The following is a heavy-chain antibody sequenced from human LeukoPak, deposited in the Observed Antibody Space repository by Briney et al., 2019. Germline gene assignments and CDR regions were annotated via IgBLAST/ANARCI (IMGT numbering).Heavy chain of an antibody. Sequence: EASVKVSCKASGYTFTGYYMHWVRQAPGQGLEWMGWINPNSGGTNYAQKFQGRVTMTRDTSISAAYMELSRLRSDDTAVYYCATDYGDYDFDYWGQGTLVTVSS. CDR2: INPNSGGT. CDR3: ATDYGDYDFDY. V-gene: IGHV1-2*02. CDR1: GYTFTGYY. J-gene: IGHJ4*02. D-gene: IGHD4-17*01.